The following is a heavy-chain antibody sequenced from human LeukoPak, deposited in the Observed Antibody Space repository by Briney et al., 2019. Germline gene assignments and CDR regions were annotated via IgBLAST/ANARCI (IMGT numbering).Heavy chain of an antibody. V-gene: IGHV3-20*04. CDR2: IYWNGGST. D-gene: IGHD5/OR15-5a*01. CDR1: GFTFDDYG. J-gene: IGHJ6*03. CDR3: ARVYELREEDYYYYYMDV. Sequence: GGSLRLSCGVSGFTFDDYGMNWVRQAPGKGLEWVSGIYWNGGSTGYADSVKGRFTISRDNAKNSLYLQMNSLRAEDTALYYCARVYELREEDYYYYYMDVWGKGTTVTVSS.